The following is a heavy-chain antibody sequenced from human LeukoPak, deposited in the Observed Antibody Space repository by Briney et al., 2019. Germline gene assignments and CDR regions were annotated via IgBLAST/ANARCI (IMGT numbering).Heavy chain of an antibody. Sequence: GRSLRLSCAASGFTFSSYGMHWVRQAPGKGLEGVAVIWYDGSNKYYADSVKGRFTISRDNSKNTLYLQMNSLRAEDTAVYYCARDRRRYDSSGYYFDYWGQGTLVTVSS. CDR1: GFTFSSYG. J-gene: IGHJ4*02. V-gene: IGHV3-33*01. CDR2: IWYDGSNK. D-gene: IGHD3-22*01. CDR3: ARDRRRYDSSGYYFDY.